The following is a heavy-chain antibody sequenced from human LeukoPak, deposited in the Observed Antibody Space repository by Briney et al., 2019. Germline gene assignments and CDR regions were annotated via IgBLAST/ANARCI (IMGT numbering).Heavy chain of an antibody. V-gene: IGHV3-15*01. Sequence: GGSLRLSCAASGFTFSNAWMSWVRQAPGKGLEWVGRIKSKTDGGTTDYAAPVKGRFTISRDDSKNTLYLQMNSLKTEDTAVYYCRGDYYDSSGYSYYFDYWGQGTLVTVSS. CDR3: RGDYYDSSGYSYYFDY. CDR2: IKSKTDGGTT. J-gene: IGHJ4*02. D-gene: IGHD3-22*01. CDR1: GFTFSNAW.